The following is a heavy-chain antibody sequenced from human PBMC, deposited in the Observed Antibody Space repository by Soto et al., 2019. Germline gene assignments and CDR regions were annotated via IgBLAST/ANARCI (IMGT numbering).Heavy chain of an antibody. CDR1: GFTFSNFA. D-gene: IGHD6-13*01. V-gene: IGHV3-23*01. J-gene: IGHJ4*02. Sequence: GGSLRLSCAASGFTFSNFAMSWVRQAPGKGLEWVSVIPCNGGSTYYADSVKGRFTISRDNSKNTLYLQMNSLRAEDTAVYYCARDGLEAAAKLLEVNYFDYWGQGTLVTVSS. CDR2: IPCNGGST. CDR3: ARDGLEAAAKLLEVNYFDY.